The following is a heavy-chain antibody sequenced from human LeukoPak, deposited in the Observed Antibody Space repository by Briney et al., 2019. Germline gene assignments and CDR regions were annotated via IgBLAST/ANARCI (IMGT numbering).Heavy chain of an antibody. J-gene: IGHJ4*02. Sequence: ASVRVSCKASGFSFTDSSVHWMRQARGQSPEWIGWIVVGSGNTNYAQKFQGRVTMTEDTSTDTAYMELSSLRSEDTAVYYCATEISSWFPFDYWGQGTLVTVSS. D-gene: IGHD6-13*01. V-gene: IGHV1-58*01. CDR2: IVVGSGNT. CDR1: GFSFTDSS. CDR3: ATEISSWFPFDY.